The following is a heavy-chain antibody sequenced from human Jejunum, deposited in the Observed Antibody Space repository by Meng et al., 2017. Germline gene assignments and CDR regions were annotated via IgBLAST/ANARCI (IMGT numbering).Heavy chain of an antibody. CDR2: VFYTGST. D-gene: IGHD3-16*01. Sequence: QVQLQESGPGLVWPSETLSLTCTVSGVSVTSGHYYWSWVRQPPGQGLEWIGHVFYTGSTNYSPSFKSRVTISVHTSMNQFSLKLNSVTAADTAVYYCARGGWDFEYWGQGILVTVSS. J-gene: IGHJ4*02. V-gene: IGHV4-61*01. CDR1: GVSVTSGHYY. CDR3: ARGGWDFEY.